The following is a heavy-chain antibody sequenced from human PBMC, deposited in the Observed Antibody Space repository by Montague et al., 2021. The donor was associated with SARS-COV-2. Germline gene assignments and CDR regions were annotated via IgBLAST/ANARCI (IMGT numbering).Heavy chain of an antibody. D-gene: IGHD3-10*01. CDR2: IYYTGST. CDR3: ARNRGCGASGAGDIDL. V-gene: IGHV4-61*01. Sequence: SETLSLTCIVSGGSVSGDNYYWSWIHQPPGKGLEWIAYIYYTGSTNYNPSLQSRLRTSLDTSKNQFSLTLTSVTPADTAIYYCARNRGCGASGAGDIDLWGRGTLVTVSS. J-gene: IGHJ2*01. CDR1: GGSVSGDNYY.